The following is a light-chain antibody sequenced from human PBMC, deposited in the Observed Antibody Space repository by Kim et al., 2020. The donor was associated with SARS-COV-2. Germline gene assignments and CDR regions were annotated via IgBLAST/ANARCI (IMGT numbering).Light chain of an antibody. V-gene: IGKV1-16*01. J-gene: IGKJ3*01. CDR2: AVS. CDR1: RGIDYY. Sequence: ASVGDRVNITCRASRGIDYYLAWFQQKPGKAPKSLIYAVSTLQVGAPSRFSGSGSGTDFTLTISSLQPEDFATYYCQQYNTFPFTFGPGTKVDIK. CDR3: QQYNTFPFT.